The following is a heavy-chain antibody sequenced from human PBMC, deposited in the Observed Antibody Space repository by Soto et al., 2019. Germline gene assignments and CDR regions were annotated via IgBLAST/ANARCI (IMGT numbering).Heavy chain of an antibody. V-gene: IGHV6-1*01. J-gene: IGHJ6*02. Sequence: SQTLSLTCAISGDSVSSNSAAWNWIRQSPSRGLEWLGRTYYRSKWYNDYAVSVKSRITINPDTSKNQFSLQLNSVTPEDTAVYFFSIGGLDYHQHRKDFRGQGTTVTVSS. CDR1: GDSVSSNSAA. CDR2: TYYRSKWYN. D-gene: IGHD4-17*01. CDR3: SIGGLDYHQHRKDF.